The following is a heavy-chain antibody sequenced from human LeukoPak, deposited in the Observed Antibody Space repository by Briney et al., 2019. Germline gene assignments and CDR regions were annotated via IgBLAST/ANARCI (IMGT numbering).Heavy chain of an antibody. D-gene: IGHD2-2*01. Sequence: SVKVSCKASGGTFSSYAISWVRQAPGQGLEWMGGIIPMFGTTNYAQKFQGRVTITADESTSTAYMELSSLRSEDTAVYYCARSTEKYCSRTSCYSSPLTYWGQGTLVTVSS. CDR1: GGTFSSYA. CDR2: IIPMFGTT. CDR3: ARSTEKYCSRTSCYSSPLTY. V-gene: IGHV1-69*01. J-gene: IGHJ4*02.